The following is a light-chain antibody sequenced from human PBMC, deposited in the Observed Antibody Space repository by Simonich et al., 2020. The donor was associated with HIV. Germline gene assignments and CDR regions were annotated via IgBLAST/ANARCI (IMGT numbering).Light chain of an antibody. V-gene: IGKV3-15*01. Sequence: EIVMTQSPATLSVSPGDSATLSCRASQSVSSNLTWYQNKPGQAPRLLIYGASTRATGIPARFSGSGSGTEFTLSISSMQAEDFAVYYCHQYNNWPTFGGGTKVEIK. CDR2: GAS. J-gene: IGKJ4*01. CDR1: QSVSSN. CDR3: HQYNNWPT.